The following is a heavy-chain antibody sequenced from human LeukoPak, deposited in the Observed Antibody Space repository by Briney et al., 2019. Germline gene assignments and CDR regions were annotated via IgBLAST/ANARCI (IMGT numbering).Heavy chain of an antibody. J-gene: IGHJ4*02. CDR2: ISGSGGST. Sequence: GGSLRLSCAASGFTFSSYAMSWVRQAPGKGLEWVSTISGSGGSTYYADSVKGRFTISRDNSKNTLYLQMNSLRAEDTAVYYCAKDPRYSSGWYLNFLWGQGTLVTVSS. CDR3: AKDPRYSSGWYLNFL. V-gene: IGHV3-23*01. D-gene: IGHD6-19*01. CDR1: GFTFSSYA.